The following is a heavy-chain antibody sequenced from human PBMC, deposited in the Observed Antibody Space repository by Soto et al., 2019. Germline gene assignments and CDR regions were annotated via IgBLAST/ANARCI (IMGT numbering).Heavy chain of an antibody. V-gene: IGHV1-8*01. D-gene: IGHD6-13*01. CDR1: GYTFTSYD. CDR3: ARYSSSWSNYYYMDV. J-gene: IGHJ6*03. CDR2: MNPNSGNT. Sequence: ASVKVSCKASGYTFTSYDINWVRQATGQGLEWMGWMNPNSGNTGYAQKFQGRVTMTRNTSISTAYMELSSLRSEDTAVYYCARYSSSWSNYYYMDVWGKGITVTVAS.